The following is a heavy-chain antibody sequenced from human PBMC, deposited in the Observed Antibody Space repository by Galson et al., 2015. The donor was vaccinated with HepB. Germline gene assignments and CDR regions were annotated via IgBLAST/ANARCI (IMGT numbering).Heavy chain of an antibody. J-gene: IGHJ4*02. Sequence: LSLTCTVSGGSISSYYWSWIRQPPGKGLEWIGYFYYSGSTNYNPSLKSRVTISVDTSKNQFSLKLSSVTAADTAVYYCARRYSSNWSFDYWGQGTLVTVSS. CDR3: ARRYSSNWSFDY. CDR2: FYYSGST. D-gene: IGHD6-13*01. V-gene: IGHV4-59*08. CDR1: GGSISSYY.